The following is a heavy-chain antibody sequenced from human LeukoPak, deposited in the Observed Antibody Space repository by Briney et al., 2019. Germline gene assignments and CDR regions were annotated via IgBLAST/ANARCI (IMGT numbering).Heavy chain of an antibody. CDR2: MRSKNYGGTT. Sequence: GGSLRLSCTGSGYTLGDYAMNWARQAPGKGLEWVGFMRSKNYGGTTESAASVKGRFTISRDDSRSIAPLTLTRLKTEDTAVYYCTRVIVATKDYWGQGTLVTVSS. CDR1: GYTLGDYA. J-gene: IGHJ4*02. D-gene: IGHD5-12*01. V-gene: IGHV3-49*04. CDR3: TRVIVATKDY.